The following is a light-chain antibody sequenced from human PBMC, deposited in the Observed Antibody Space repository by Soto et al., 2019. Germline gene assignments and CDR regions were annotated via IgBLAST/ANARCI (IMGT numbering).Light chain of an antibody. Sequence: EIVLTQSPGTLSLSPGERATLSCRASQSVSSSYLAWYQQKPGQAPRLLIYGASSRATGIPDRFSGSGSGTDFTLTISRLEPEDFATYYCQPANSFPLTFGGGTKVEIK. J-gene: IGKJ4*01. V-gene: IGKV3-20*01. CDR2: GAS. CDR3: QPANSFPLT. CDR1: QSVSSSY.